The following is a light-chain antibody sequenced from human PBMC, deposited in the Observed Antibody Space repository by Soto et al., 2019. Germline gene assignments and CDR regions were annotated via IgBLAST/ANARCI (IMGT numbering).Light chain of an antibody. CDR2: AAS. CDR3: QQSYSSTWT. CDR1: QSIASY. V-gene: IGKV1-39*01. J-gene: IGKJ1*01. Sequence: DIQLTQSPSSLSASVRDRVTITCRASQSIASYLNWYQQKPGKAPKXMIYAASTLQSGVPSRFSGSGAGTEFTLTLSSLQPEDFETYYCQQSYSSTWTFGQGTKVDIK.